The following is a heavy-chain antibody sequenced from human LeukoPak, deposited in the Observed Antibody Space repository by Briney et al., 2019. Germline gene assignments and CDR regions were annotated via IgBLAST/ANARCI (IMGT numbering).Heavy chain of an antibody. D-gene: IGHD2-8*01. CDR2: ISGSGGST. CDR1: GFTFSSYA. Sequence: GGSLRLSCAASGFTFSSYAMSWVRQAPGKGLEWVSAISGSGGSTYYADSVKGRFTIPRDNSKNTLYLQMNSLRAEDTAVYYCAASPVYAMVWFDPWGQGTLVTVSS. V-gene: IGHV3-23*01. CDR3: AASPVYAMVWFDP. J-gene: IGHJ5*02.